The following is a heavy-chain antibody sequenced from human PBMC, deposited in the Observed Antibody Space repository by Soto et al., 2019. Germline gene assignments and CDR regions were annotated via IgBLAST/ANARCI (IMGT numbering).Heavy chain of an antibody. Sequence: ATLSLTCAVYGGSFSGYYWSWIRQPPGKGLEWIGEINHSGSTNYNPSLKSRVTISVDTSKNQFSLKLSSVTAADTAVYYCARFGWDKRFWSGSSYFDYWGQGTLVTVSS. CDR2: INHSGST. V-gene: IGHV4-34*01. D-gene: IGHD3-3*01. CDR1: GGSFSGYY. CDR3: ARFGWDKRFWSGSSYFDY. J-gene: IGHJ4*02.